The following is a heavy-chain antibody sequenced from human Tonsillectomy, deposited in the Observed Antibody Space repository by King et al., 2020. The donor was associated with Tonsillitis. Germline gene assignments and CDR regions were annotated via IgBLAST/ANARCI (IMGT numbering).Heavy chain of an antibody. CDR1: GYSITSGFY. V-gene: IGHV4-38-2*02. J-gene: IGHJ4*02. CDR3: VRDWGLALAGFSLSRNFDY. Sequence: VQLQESGPGLVKPSETLSLTCTVSGYSITSGFYWGWIRQPPGKGLEWIGSIFHDGNTYYNPSLRSRVTTSVDTSKNQFSLRLTSMTAADTAVYYCVRDWGLALAGFSLSRNFDYWGPGTLVTVSS. D-gene: IGHD6-19*01. CDR2: IFHDGNT.